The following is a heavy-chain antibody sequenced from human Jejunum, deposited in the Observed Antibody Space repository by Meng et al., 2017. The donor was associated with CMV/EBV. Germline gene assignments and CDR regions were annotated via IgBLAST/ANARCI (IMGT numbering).Heavy chain of an antibody. CDR2: VYYDGGST. V-gene: IGHV4-59*01. J-gene: IGHJ4*02. CDR1: SYF. Sequence: SYFWTWIRQPPGKGLEWLGYVYYDGGSTNYNPSLKSRVTISVDSPENQFSLKLTSVTAADTAVYYCARVPAELGSSSSSYYFDSWGQGTRVTVSS. CDR3: ARVPAELGSSSSSYYFDS. D-gene: IGHD6-13*01.